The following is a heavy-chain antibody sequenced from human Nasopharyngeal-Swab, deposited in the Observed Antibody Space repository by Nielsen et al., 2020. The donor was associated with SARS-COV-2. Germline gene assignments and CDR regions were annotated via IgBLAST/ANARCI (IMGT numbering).Heavy chain of an antibody. V-gene: IGHV4-31*02. CDR2: IFFSAST. Sequence: WIRQPPGKGLEWIGYIFFSASTYYNPSLKSRVTISVDTSKNQFSLKLSSVTAADTAVYHGARLLGGYFDYWGQGTLVTVSS. J-gene: IGHJ4*02. D-gene: IGHD7-27*01. CDR3: ARLLGGYFDY.